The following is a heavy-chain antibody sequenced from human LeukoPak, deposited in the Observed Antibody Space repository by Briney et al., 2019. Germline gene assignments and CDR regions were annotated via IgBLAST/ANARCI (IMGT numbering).Heavy chain of an antibody. Sequence: PGGALRLSRGGTGITLQDHGKHWVRPAPGKGPEWGSGINWNGGGTVHGNSVKGRFTISRNQDKKSMYLQKTSLRPEETALYYCAKHLRATKTYIFFGLDVCGQGTTVTVSS. CDR2: INWNGGGT. D-gene: IGHD1-26*01. CDR3: AKHLRATKTYIFFGLDV. J-gene: IGHJ6*02. V-gene: IGHV3-9*01. CDR1: GITLQDHG.